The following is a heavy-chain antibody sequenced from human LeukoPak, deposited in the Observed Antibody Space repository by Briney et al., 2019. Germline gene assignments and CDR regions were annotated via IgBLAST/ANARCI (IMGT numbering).Heavy chain of an antibody. D-gene: IGHD6-13*01. V-gene: IGHV1-24*01. CDR1: GYTLTELS. Sequence: VASVKVFCKVSGYTLTELSMHWVRQAPGKGLEWMGGFDPEDGETIYAQKFQGRVTMTEDTSTDTAYMELSSLRSEDTAVYYCATGKGIAAAGFPEWRFDYWGQGTLVTVSS. J-gene: IGHJ4*02. CDR2: FDPEDGET. CDR3: ATGKGIAAAGFPEWRFDY.